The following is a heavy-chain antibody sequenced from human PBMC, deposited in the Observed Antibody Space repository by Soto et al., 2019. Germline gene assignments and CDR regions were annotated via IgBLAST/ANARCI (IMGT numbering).Heavy chain of an antibody. CDR1: GFAFSAHW. J-gene: IGHJ4*02. Sequence: EVQLVESGGDLVQPGGSLRLSCSASGFAFSAHWMTWVRQTPGKGLEWVANISPEGSTKYYVDSAKGRFTISRDNAKNLLCLQMNSLTVGDTAVYSCVRDHVTAGLYFDKWGQGTRVTVSS. D-gene: IGHD6-13*01. CDR3: VRDHVTAGLYFDK. V-gene: IGHV3-7*01. CDR2: ISPEGSTK.